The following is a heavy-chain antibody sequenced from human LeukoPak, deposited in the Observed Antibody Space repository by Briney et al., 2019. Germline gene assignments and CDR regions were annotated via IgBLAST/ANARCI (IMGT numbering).Heavy chain of an antibody. D-gene: IGHD1-26*01. Sequence: PGGSLRLSCVASGFTFTNYWMSWVRQAPGKGLEWVSAITSSGDSTYYADSVRGRFTISRDNSKNTLYLQMNTLRAEDRAVYYCAKENPVGGTNYFDYWGQGTLVTVSS. CDR1: GFTFTNYW. CDR2: ITSSGDST. J-gene: IGHJ4*02. V-gene: IGHV3-23*01. CDR3: AKENPVGGTNYFDY.